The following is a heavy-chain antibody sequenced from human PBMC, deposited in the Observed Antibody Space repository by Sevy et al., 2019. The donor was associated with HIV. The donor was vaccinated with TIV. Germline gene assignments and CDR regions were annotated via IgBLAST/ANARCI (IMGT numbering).Heavy chain of an antibody. J-gene: IGHJ4*02. Sequence: GGSLRLSCAASGFTFSSYAMNWVRQAPGKGLEWVSGISGSGGSGDKTNYADSVKSRFTISRDDSKNSLYLQLNSLRAEDTAIYYCARKYDSNGYFDYWGQGTLVTVSS. CDR1: GFTFSSYA. CDR2: ISGSGGSGDKT. V-gene: IGHV3-23*01. D-gene: IGHD3-22*01. CDR3: ARKYDSNGYFDY.